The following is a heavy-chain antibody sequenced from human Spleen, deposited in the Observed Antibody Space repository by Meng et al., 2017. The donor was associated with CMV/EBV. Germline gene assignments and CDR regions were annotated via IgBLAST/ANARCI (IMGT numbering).Heavy chain of an antibody. CDR1: GGSFSGYY. Sequence: QVQLQQGGAGLLKPSETLSLTCAVYGGSFSGYYWSWIRQPPGKGLEWIGEINHSGSTNYNPSLKSRVTISVDTSKNQFSLKLSSVTAADTAVYYCARLGLWFGELSFDYWGQGTLVTVSS. J-gene: IGHJ4*02. V-gene: IGHV4-34*01. CDR3: ARLGLWFGELSFDY. CDR2: INHSGST. D-gene: IGHD3-10*01.